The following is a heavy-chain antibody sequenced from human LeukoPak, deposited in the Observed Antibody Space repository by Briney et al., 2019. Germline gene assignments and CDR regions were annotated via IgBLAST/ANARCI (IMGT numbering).Heavy chain of an antibody. J-gene: IGHJ6*02. V-gene: IGHV4-34*01. CDR1: GGSFSGYY. CDR3: ARDYDSSVFYGMDV. CDR2: INHSGST. D-gene: IGHD3-22*01. Sequence: PSETLSLTCAVYGGSFSGYYWSWIRQPPGKGLEWIGEINHSGSTNYNPSLKSRVTISVDTSKNQFSLKLSSVTAADTAVYYCARDYDSSVFYGMDVWGQETTVTVSS.